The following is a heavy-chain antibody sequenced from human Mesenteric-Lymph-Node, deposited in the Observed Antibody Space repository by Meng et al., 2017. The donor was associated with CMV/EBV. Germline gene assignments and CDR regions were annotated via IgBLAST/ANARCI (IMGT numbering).Heavy chain of an antibody. CDR1: GFTFSRYG. D-gene: IGHD3-9*01. V-gene: IGHV3-30-3*01. CDR3: ARDGTTYDLLTGYAQYYYYGMDV. Sequence: GESLKISCAASGFTFSRYGMHWVRQAPGKGLEWVAVILYDGSNEYYADSVKGRFTISRDNYKNTLSLQMNSLRADDSAVYYCARDGTTYDLLTGYAQYYYYGMDVWGQGTTVTVSS. J-gene: IGHJ6*02. CDR2: ILYDGSNE.